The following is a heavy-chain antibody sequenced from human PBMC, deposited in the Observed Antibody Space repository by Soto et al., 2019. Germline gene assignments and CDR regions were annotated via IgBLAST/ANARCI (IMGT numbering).Heavy chain of an antibody. V-gene: IGHV3-66*01. CDR1: GFTVSSNY. Sequence: EVQLVESRGGLVQPGGSLRLSCAASGFTVSSNYMSWVRQAPGKGLEWVSVIYSGGSTYYADSVKGRFTISRDNSKNTLYLQMNSLRAEDTAVYYCASLYGSRSYYYYYYYMDVWGKGTTVTVSS. J-gene: IGHJ6*03. CDR2: IYSGGST. CDR3: ASLYGSRSYYYYYYYMDV. D-gene: IGHD3-10*01.